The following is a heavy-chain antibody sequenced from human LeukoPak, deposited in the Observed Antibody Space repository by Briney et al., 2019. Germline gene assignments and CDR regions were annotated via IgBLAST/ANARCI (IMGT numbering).Heavy chain of an antibody. Sequence: PGGSLRLSRAVSGFTFSSYWMNWVRQAPGKGLEWVASIRQDGGEKSYVDSVKGRLTISRDNTKNSLYLQMSSLRAEDTGVYYCARDGTAAGLYFDLWGQGTLVTVSS. D-gene: IGHD6-13*01. J-gene: IGHJ4*02. CDR1: GFTFSSYW. V-gene: IGHV3-7*01. CDR3: ARDGTAAGLYFDL. CDR2: IRQDGGEK.